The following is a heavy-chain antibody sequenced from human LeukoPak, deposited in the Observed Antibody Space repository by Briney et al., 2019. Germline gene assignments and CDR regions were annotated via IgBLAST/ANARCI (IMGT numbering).Heavy chain of an antibody. CDR3: ASNSGVSSSWQRDY. V-gene: IGHV3-48*03. CDR2: ISSSGSTI. Sequence: PGGSLRLSCAASGFTFSSYEMNWVRQAPGKGLEWVSYISSSGSTIYYADSVKGRFTISRDNAKNSLYLQMNSLRAEDTAVYYCASNSGVSSSWQRDYWGQGTPVTVSS. CDR1: GFTFSSYE. J-gene: IGHJ4*02. D-gene: IGHD6-13*01.